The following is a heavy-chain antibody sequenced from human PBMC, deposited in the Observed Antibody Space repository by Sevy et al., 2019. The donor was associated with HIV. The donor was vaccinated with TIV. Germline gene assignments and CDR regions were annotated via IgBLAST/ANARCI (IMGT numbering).Heavy chain of an antibody. CDR3: ARGVDRATMIVVADDFDY. D-gene: IGHD3-22*01. J-gene: IGHJ4*02. CDR2: ISSSSSYI. V-gene: IGHV3-21*01. Sequence: GGSLRLSCAASGFTFSSYSMNWVRQAPGKGLEWVSSISSSSSYIYYADSVKGRFTISRDNAKNSLYLQMNSLRAEDKAVYYCARGVDRATMIVVADDFDYWGQGTLVTVSS. CDR1: GFTFSSYS.